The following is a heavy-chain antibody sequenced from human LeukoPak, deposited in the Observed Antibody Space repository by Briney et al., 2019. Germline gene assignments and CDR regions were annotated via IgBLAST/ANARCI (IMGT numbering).Heavy chain of an antibody. D-gene: IGHD5-24*01. V-gene: IGHV3-30*01. CDR3: ASIRDGYSDFDY. CDR1: GFTFSSYA. Sequence: GRSLRLSCAASGFTFSSYAMHWVRQAPGKGLEWVAVISYDGSNKYYADSVKGRFTISRDNSKNTLYLQMNSLRAEDTAVYYCASIRDGYSDFDYWGKGTTVTVSS. CDR2: ISYDGSNK. J-gene: IGHJ4*03.